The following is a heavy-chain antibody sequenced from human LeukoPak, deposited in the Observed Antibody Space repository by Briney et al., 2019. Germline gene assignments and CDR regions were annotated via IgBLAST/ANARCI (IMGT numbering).Heavy chain of an antibody. V-gene: IGHV3-7*01. D-gene: IGHD4-17*01. CDR2: IKQDGSEK. CDR3: ARDWYGDYDAQWGHGMDV. CDR1: GLTFSSYW. Sequence: GGSLRLSCAASGLTFSSYWMSWVRQAPGKGLEWVANIKQDGSEKYYVDSVKGRFTISRDNAKNSLYLQMNSLRAEDTAVYYCARDWYGDYDAQWGHGMDVWGQGTTVTVSS. J-gene: IGHJ6*02.